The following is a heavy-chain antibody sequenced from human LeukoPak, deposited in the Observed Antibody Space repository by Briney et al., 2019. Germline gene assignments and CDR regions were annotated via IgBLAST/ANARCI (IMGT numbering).Heavy chain of an antibody. J-gene: IGHJ5*02. CDR3: ARHAITMVRGRWGCWFDP. V-gene: IGHV4-39*01. D-gene: IGHD3-10*01. CDR2: IYYSGST. CDR1: GGSISSSSYY. Sequence: SETLSLTCTVSGGSISSSSYYWGWIRQPPGTGLEWIGSIYYSGSTYYNPSLKSRVTISVDTSKNQFSLKLSSVTAADTAVYYCARHAITMVRGRWGCWFDPWGQGTLVTVSS.